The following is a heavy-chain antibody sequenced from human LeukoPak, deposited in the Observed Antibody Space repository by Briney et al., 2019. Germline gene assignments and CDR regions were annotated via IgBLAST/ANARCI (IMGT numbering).Heavy chain of an antibody. Sequence: SQTLSLTCTVSGGSISSGDYYWSWIRQPPGKGLEWIGYIYYSGSTYYNPSLKSRVTISVDTSKNQFSLKLSSVTAADTAVYYCARDSSSSWSAWYFDHWGQGTLVTVSS. CDR1: GGSISSGDYY. CDR2: IYYSGST. CDR3: ARDSSSSWSAWYFDH. V-gene: IGHV4-30-4*08. D-gene: IGHD6-13*01. J-gene: IGHJ4*02.